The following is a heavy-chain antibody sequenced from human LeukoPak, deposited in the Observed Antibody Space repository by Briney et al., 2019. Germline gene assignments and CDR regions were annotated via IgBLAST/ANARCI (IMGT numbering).Heavy chain of an antibody. CDR2: VSPSHTTR. V-gene: IGHV1-18*01. J-gene: IGHJ3*02. CDR3: ARDYILPLETDNGDGFAI. Sequence: ASVKVSCKASGYTFRQYSISWVRQAPGKGLEWMGWVSPSHTTRVYAQDFQGRVTMTADTNTNTVSMELRSLRSDDTAVYFCARDYILPLETDNGDGFAIWGQGTVVTVSS. D-gene: IGHD3-3*02. CDR1: GYTFRQYS.